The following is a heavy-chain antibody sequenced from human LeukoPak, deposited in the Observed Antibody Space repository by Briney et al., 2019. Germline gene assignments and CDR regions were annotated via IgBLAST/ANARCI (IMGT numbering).Heavy chain of an antibody. CDR3: ARDRSEGHSSYFDY. V-gene: IGHV3-11*01. CDR2: ISSSGSTI. J-gene: IGHJ4*02. CDR1: GFTFSDYY. Sequence: GGSLRLSCAASGFTFSDYYMSWIRQAPGKGLEWVSYISSSGSTIYYADSVKGRFTISRDNAKNSLYLQMNSLRAEDTAVYYCARDRSEGHSSYFDYWGQGTLVTVSS.